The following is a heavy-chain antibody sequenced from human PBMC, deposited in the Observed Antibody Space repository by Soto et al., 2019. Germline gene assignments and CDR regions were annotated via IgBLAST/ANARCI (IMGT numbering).Heavy chain of an antibody. J-gene: IGHJ6*02. CDR3: VRVWHYDFWSGYSGYYHYGMDV. Sequence: GGSLRLSCAASGFTFSSYWMHWVRQAPGKGLVWVSRINSDGSSTSYADSVKGRLTISRDNAKNTLYLQMNSLRAEDTAVYYFVRVWHYDFWSGYSGYYHYGMDVWGQGTTVTVSS. CDR2: INSDGSST. D-gene: IGHD3-3*01. CDR1: GFTFSSYW. V-gene: IGHV3-74*01.